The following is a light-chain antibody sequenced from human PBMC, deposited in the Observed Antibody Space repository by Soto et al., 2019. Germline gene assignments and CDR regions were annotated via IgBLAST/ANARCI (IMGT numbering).Light chain of an antibody. J-gene: IGKJ2*01. CDR3: QQYGSSPLYT. V-gene: IGKV3-20*01. CDR1: QSVSSSY. Sequence: EIVLTQSPGTLSLSPGERATLSCRASQSVSSSYLVWYQQKPGQAPRLLIYGASSRATGIPDRFSGSGSGTDFTLTISSLEPEDFAVYYCQQYGSSPLYTFGQGTKLEI. CDR2: GAS.